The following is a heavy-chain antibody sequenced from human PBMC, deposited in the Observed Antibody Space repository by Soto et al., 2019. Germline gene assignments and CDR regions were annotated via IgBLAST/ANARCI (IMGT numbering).Heavy chain of an antibody. CDR3: AKDAYTPIRTTAHDSGGLDH. CDR2: ISRDGNNK. J-gene: IGHJ4*02. CDR1: GFTFRFYD. D-gene: IGHD4-4*01. V-gene: IGHV3-30*18. Sequence: QPGGSLRLSCATSGFTFRFYDMHWVRQAPGKGLEWVAIISRDGNNKDYGDSVKGRFTISRDNSKNTLYLQMNSLRGEDTAVYYSAKDAYTPIRTTAHDSGGLDHWGRGTLVTVSS.